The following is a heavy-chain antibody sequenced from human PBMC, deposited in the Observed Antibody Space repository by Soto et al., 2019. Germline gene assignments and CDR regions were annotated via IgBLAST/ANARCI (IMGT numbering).Heavy chain of an antibody. D-gene: IGHD3-22*01. V-gene: IGHV3-30-3*01. CDR1: GFTFSSYA. J-gene: IGHJ4*02. Sequence: QVQLVESGGGVVQPGRSLRLSCAASGFTFSSYAMHWVRQAPGKGLEWVAVISYDGSNKYYADSVKGRFTISRDNSKNTLYLQMNSLRAEDTAVYYCARDHHYDSSGYYSQIEGSCLDYWGQGTLVTVSS. CDR2: ISYDGSNK. CDR3: ARDHHYDSSGYYSQIEGSCLDY.